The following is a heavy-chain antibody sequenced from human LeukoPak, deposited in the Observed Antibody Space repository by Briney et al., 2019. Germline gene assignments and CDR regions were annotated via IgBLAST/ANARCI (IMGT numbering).Heavy chain of an antibody. CDR1: GGSLSSYY. Sequence: SETLSLTCTVSGGSLSSYYWSWIRQPPGKGLAWIGYIYSRGLTRGSTNYNPSLKSRVTISVDTSKNQFSLKLRSVTAADTAVYYCARDQEYSGSYYRYFDFWGQGALVTVSS. CDR3: ARDQEYSGSYYRYFDF. D-gene: IGHD1-26*01. J-gene: IGHJ4*02. V-gene: IGHV4-59*01. CDR2: IYSRGLTRGST.